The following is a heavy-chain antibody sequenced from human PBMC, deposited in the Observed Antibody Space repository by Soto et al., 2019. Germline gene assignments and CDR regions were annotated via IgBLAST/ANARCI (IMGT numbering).Heavy chain of an antibody. CDR1: GGSISSYY. CDR3: ARAPDDILTGYYYFDY. D-gene: IGHD3-9*01. Sequence: SDTLSLTCTVSGGSISSYYWSWIRQPPGKGLEWIGYIYYSGSTNYNPSLKSRVTISVDTSKNQFSLKLSSVTAADTAVYYCARAPDDILTGYYYFDYWGQGTLVTVSS. V-gene: IGHV4-59*01. CDR2: IYYSGST. J-gene: IGHJ4*02.